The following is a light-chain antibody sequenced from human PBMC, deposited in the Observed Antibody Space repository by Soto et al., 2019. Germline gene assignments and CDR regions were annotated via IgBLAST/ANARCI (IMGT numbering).Light chain of an antibody. CDR3: QQSDSTLFG. V-gene: IGKV1-39*01. CDR2: DAS. Sequence: DIQMPPSPSSLSAFVGDRVTITCRASQDIGSYLYWYQHKPGKAPKLLIYDASTLQSVVPSRFSGSGSGTDVSLSISSLQPEDFATYYCQQSDSTLFGIGHGTKVNLK. CDR1: QDIGSY. J-gene: IGKJ3*01.